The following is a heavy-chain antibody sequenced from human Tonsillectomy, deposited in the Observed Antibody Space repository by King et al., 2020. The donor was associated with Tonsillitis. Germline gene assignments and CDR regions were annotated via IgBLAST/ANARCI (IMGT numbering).Heavy chain of an antibody. CDR1: GYTFTSYA. CDR3: ARDRVVTYYYDSSGYFIDAFDI. J-gene: IGHJ3*02. Sequence: QLVQSGAEVKKPGASVKVSCKASGYTFTSYAMHWVRQAPGQRLEWMGWINAGNGNTKYSQKFQGRVTITRDTSASTAYMELSSLRSEDTAVYYCARDRVVTYYYDSSGYFIDAFDIWGQGTMVTVSS. CDR2: INAGNGNT. V-gene: IGHV1-3*01. D-gene: IGHD3-22*01.